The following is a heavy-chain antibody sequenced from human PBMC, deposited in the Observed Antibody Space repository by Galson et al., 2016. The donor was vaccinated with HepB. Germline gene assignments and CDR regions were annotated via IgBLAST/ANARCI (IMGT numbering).Heavy chain of an antibody. J-gene: IGHJ1*01. CDR3: ARDRNSGSFYAYFQH. CDR1: GFTFTNYW. D-gene: IGHD1-26*01. CDR2: ISYDGTSK. Sequence: SLRLSCAASGFTFTNYWMSWVRQAPGKGLEWVAVISYDGTSKHYADSVKGRFTISRDDSKNTLYLQMNSLRAEDTAVYYCARDRNSGSFYAYFQHWGQGTLVTVSS. V-gene: IGHV3-30*03.